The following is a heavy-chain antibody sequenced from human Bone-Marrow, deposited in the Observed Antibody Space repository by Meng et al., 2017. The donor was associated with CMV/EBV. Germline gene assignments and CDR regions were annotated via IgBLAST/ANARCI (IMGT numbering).Heavy chain of an antibody. V-gene: IGHV3-9*01. Sequence: SLKISCVASGFTFDNYGMHWVRRAPGKGLEWVSSISWNSGSIDYAESVKGRFSISRDNAKNSLYLQMDSLRVEDTALYYCARNRMLDVWGQGTTVTVSS. CDR2: ISWNSGSI. J-gene: IGHJ6*02. CDR3: ARNRMLDV. CDR1: GFTFDNYG.